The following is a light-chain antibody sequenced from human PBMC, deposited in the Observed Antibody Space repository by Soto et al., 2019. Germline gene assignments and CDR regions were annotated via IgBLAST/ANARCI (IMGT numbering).Light chain of an antibody. CDR2: TAA. Sequence: IHMTQSPSSLSASVGDRVTITCRASQRITTYLNWYQQKPGKAPKLLISTAATLQGGVPSRFSGGGSGTDFTLTITTLQPEDFATYFCQQSYSTPCTFGQGTKLEIK. CDR1: QRITTY. V-gene: IGKV1-39*01. J-gene: IGKJ2*02. CDR3: QQSYSTPCT.